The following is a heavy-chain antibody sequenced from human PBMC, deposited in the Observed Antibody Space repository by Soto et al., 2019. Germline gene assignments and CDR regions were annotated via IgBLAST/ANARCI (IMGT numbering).Heavy chain of an antibody. D-gene: IGHD6-13*01. J-gene: IGHJ4*02. Sequence: QVQLQESGPGLVKPSETLSLTCTVSGGSVSSGSYYWSWIRQPPGKGLECIGYIYYSGSTNYNPSPKRRVTISLDTSKNQFPLTLSSVAAADTAVYYCARVSSSWGLVNYFDSWGQGPLVTVSS. CDR2: IYYSGST. V-gene: IGHV4-61*01. CDR1: GGSVSSGSYY. CDR3: ARVSSSWGLVNYFDS.